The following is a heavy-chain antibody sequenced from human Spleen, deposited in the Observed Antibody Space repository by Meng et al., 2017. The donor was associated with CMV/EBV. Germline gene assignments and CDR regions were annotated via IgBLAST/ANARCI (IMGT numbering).Heavy chain of an antibody. CDR3: ARRGDYNNWFDP. D-gene: IGHD3-16*01. CDR1: GYTLTSYG. V-gene: IGHV1-18*01. CDR2: ISAYNGNT. Sequence: SCKASGYTLTSYGISWVRQAPGQGLEWMGWISAYNGNTNYAQKLQGRVTMTTDTSTSTAYMELRSLRSDDTAVYYCARRGDYNNWFDPWGQGTLVTVSS. J-gene: IGHJ5*02.